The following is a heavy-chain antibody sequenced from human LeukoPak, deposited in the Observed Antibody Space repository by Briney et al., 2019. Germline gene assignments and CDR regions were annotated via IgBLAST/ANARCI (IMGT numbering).Heavy chain of an antibody. D-gene: IGHD2-15*01. CDR3: ARDGSGGAFDI. Sequence: GRSLRLSCAASGFTFSSYAMHWVRRAPGKGLEWVAVISYDGSNKYYADSVKGRFTISRDNSKNTLYLQMNSLRAEDTAVYYCARDGSGGAFDIWGQGTMVTVSS. CDR2: ISYDGSNK. V-gene: IGHV3-30-3*01. J-gene: IGHJ3*02. CDR1: GFTFSSYA.